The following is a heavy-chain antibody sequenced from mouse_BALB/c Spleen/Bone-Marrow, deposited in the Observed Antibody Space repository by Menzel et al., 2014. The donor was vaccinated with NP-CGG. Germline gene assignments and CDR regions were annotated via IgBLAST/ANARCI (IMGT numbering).Heavy chain of an antibody. CDR2: ISGGGSYT. D-gene: IGHD1-1*01. Sequence: DVQLVESGGGLVKPGGSLKLSCAASEFTFSSYGMSWVRQTPEKRLEWVATISGGGSYTYYPDSVKGRFTISRDNAKNNLYLQMSSLRSEDTALYYCARQAGGSGYFDYWGQGTTLTVSS. V-gene: IGHV5-9-2*01. CDR1: EFTFSSYG. J-gene: IGHJ2*01. CDR3: ARQAGGSGYFDY.